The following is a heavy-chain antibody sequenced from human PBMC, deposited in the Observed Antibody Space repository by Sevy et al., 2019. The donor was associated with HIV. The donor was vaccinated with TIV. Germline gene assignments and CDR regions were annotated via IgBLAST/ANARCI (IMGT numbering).Heavy chain of an antibody. V-gene: IGHV3-15*01. CDR2: IKMKREGGTT. D-gene: IGHD5-18*01. Sequence: GGSLRLSCAASGFTFSNAWMSWVRQAPGKGLEWVARIKMKREGGTTDYAAPVKLRFTISRDDSQNTLYLQMNSLKTEDTGVYYCATFPYGNSYGSGWGQGTLVTVSS. J-gene: IGHJ4*02. CDR3: ATFPYGNSYGSG. CDR1: GFTFSNAW.